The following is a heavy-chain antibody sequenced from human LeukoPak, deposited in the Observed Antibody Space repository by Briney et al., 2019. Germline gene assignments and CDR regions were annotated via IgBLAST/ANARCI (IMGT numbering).Heavy chain of an antibody. D-gene: IGHD4-23*01. V-gene: IGHV4-39*07. Sequence: SETLSLTCTVSGGSISSSSYYWGWIRQPPGKGLEWIGSIYYSGSTYYNPSLKSRVTISLDTSKNQFSLKLSSVTAADTAVYYCARATVVKYFDYWGQGTLVTVSS. J-gene: IGHJ4*02. CDR3: ARATVVKYFDY. CDR2: IYYSGST. CDR1: GGSISSSSYY.